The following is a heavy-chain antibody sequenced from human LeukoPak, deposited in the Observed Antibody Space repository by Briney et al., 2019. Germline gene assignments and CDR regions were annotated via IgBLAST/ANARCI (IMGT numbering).Heavy chain of an antibody. CDR2: IYYSGST. Sequence: SETLSLTCTVTGGSISSYYWSWIRQPPGKGLEWIGYIYYSGSTNYNPSLKSRVTISVDTSKNQLSLKLSSVTAADTAVYYCARAVANIHDYWGQGTLVTVSS. D-gene: IGHD2/OR15-2a*01. V-gene: IGHV4-59*01. CDR3: ARAVANIHDY. CDR1: GGSISSYY. J-gene: IGHJ4*02.